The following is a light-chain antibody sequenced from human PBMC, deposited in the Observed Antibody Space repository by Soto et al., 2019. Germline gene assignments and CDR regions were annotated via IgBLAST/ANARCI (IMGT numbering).Light chain of an antibody. V-gene: IGKV3-20*01. CDR1: QSVSSSY. J-gene: IGKJ5*01. CDR2: GAS. CDR3: QQYDSSIT. Sequence: EIVLTQSPGTLSLSPWERATLSCRASQSVSSSYLAWYQQKPGQAPRFLIYGASSRATGIPDRFSGSGSGTDFTLTISRLEPEDFAVYYCQQYDSSITFGQGTRLENK.